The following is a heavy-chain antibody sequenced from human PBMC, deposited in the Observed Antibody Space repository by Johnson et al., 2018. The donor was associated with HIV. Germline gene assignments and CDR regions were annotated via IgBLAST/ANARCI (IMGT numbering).Heavy chain of an antibody. Sequence: QVQLVESGGGVVQPGGSLRLSCAASGFTFNNYDMHWVRQAPGKGLEWVAFIRYDGSYKYYADSVKGRFTISRDNSKNTLYLQMNSLRAEDTAVYYCARALTTDAFDIWGQGTMVTVSS. CDR1: GFTFNNYD. CDR3: ARALTTDAFDI. J-gene: IGHJ3*02. D-gene: IGHD4-17*01. CDR2: IRYDGSYK. V-gene: IGHV3-30*02.